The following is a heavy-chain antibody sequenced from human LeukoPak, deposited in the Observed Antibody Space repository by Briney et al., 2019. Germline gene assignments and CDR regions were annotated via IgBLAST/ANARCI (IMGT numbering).Heavy chain of an antibody. CDR3: ARLYHPPHLYFDY. Sequence: SETLSLTCTVSGGSITSSSYYWGWIRQPPGKGLEWIGSIYYSGSTYYNPSLKSRVTISVDTSKNQFSLKLSSVTAADTAVYYCARLYHPPHLYFDYWGQGTLVTVSS. V-gene: IGHV4-39*01. CDR2: IYYSGST. J-gene: IGHJ4*02. D-gene: IGHD2-2*01. CDR1: GGSITSSSYY.